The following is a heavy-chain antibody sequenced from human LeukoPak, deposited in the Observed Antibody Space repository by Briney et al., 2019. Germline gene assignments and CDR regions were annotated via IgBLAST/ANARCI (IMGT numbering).Heavy chain of an antibody. D-gene: IGHD3-22*01. V-gene: IGHV4-61*01. CDR1: GGSISSSSYY. J-gene: IGHJ6*03. Sequence: SETLSLTCTVSGGSISSSSYYWGWIRQPPGKGLEYIGYIYSSGSTNYNPSLKSRVTMSVDTSKNQFSLKLSSVTAADTAVYYCARDSRYSDTSGYYYSHYYMDVWGKGTTVTVSS. CDR2: IYSSGST. CDR3: ARDSRYSDTSGYYYSHYYMDV.